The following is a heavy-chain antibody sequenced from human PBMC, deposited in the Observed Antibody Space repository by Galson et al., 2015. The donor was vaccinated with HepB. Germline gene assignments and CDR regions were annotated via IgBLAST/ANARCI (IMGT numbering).Heavy chain of an antibody. J-gene: IGHJ4*02. CDR3: ARLLAGPYYFHI. V-gene: IGHV5-51*01. CDR1: RYSFTTYW. CDR2: IYPGDSEI. D-gene: IGHD6-13*01. Sequence: QSGAEVKKPGEALKISCQTQGSRYSFTTYWIGWVRQMPGKGLEWMGVIYPGDSEIKYSPSFQGRVTISADKSTSTAFLQWNSLEASDTAMYYCARLLAGPYYFHIWGQGTLVSVSP.